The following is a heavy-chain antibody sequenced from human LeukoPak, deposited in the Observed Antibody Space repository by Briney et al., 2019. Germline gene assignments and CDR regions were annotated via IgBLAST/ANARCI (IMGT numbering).Heavy chain of an antibody. D-gene: IGHD2-15*01. CDR1: GGSISSYY. V-gene: IGHV4-4*07. J-gene: IGHJ5*02. Sequence: SETLSLTCTVSGGSISSYYWSWTRQPAGKGLEWIGRIYTSGSTNYNPSLKSRVTISVDTSKNQFSLKLSSVTAADTAVYYCARDAARYCSGGSCYYGKWFDPWGQGTLVTVSS. CDR3: ARDAARYCSGGSCYYGKWFDP. CDR2: IYTSGST.